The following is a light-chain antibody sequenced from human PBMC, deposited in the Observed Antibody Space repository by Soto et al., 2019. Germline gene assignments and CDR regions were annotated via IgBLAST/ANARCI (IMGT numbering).Light chain of an antibody. CDR2: RAF. J-gene: IGKJ3*01. CDR3: QQSHSSRA. Sequence: DIQMTQAPSSLSASVGDRVTITCRASQSIGTNLNWYQQKPGKAPKLLIYRAFSLQSGVPSRFSGSGSGTDFILTISSLQPEDFGTYYCQQSHSSRAFGPGTKMDIK. CDR1: QSIGTN. V-gene: IGKV1-39*01.